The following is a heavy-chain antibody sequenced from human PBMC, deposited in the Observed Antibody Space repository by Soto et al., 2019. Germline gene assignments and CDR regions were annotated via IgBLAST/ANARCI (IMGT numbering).Heavy chain of an antibody. D-gene: IGHD1-26*01. Sequence: QVQLQESGPGLVKSSQTLSLTCTVSGGSISTGGYYWSWIRQRPGRGLEWIGYIYHSGMTFSNPSLQSRVAISIDTSQNQFSLKLSSVTAADTVVYYRATVRWELHDAFDIWGHGTMVSVSS. CDR1: GGSISTGGYY. CDR2: IYHSGMT. V-gene: IGHV4-31*03. CDR3: ATVRWELHDAFDI. J-gene: IGHJ3*02.